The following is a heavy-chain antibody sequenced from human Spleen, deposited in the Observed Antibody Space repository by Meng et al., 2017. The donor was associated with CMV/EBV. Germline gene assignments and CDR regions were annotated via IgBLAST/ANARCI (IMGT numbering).Heavy chain of an antibody. CDR3: ARDYSGTEGDNWFDP. D-gene: IGHD1-1*01. CDR1: GGSITSGNYY. V-gene: IGHV4-39*07. CDR2: IYYSGST. Sequence: GSLRLSCTVSGGSITSGNYYWGWIRQSPGKGLVWIGSIYYSGSTYYSPSLKSRVTTSVDPSRNQFSLKLSSVTAEDTAMYYCARDYSGTEGDNWFDPWGQGTLVTVSS. J-gene: IGHJ5*02.